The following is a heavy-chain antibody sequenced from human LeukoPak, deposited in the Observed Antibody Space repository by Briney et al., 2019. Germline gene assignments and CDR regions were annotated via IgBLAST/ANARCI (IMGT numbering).Heavy chain of an antibody. D-gene: IGHD7-27*01. J-gene: IGHJ4*02. CDR2: INIDGSQT. V-gene: IGHV3-74*01. CDR3: TKDLTGEVDS. Sequence: GSLRLSCAASGYIFNWYWMHWVRQAPGKGLVWVSRINIDGSQTSYADSVKGRFTISRDNARDTLYLQMNSLRVEDTAVYYCTKDLTGEVDSWGQGTLVTVSS. CDR1: GYIFNWYW.